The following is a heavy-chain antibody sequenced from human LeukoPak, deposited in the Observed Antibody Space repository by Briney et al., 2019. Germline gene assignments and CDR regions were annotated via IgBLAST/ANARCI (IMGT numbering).Heavy chain of an antibody. D-gene: IGHD3-22*01. CDR1: GFTFSSYG. V-gene: IGHV3-30*02. J-gene: IGHJ4*02. Sequence: ETGGSLRLSCAPSGFTFSSYGMHWVRQAPGKGLEWAAFIRYDGSNKYYADSVKGRFTISRDNSKNTLYLQMNSLRAADTAVYYCAKDPTHYRVWDDYDSTVLSYWGQGTLVTVSS. CDR3: AKDPTHYRVWDDYDSTVLSY. CDR2: IRYDGSNK.